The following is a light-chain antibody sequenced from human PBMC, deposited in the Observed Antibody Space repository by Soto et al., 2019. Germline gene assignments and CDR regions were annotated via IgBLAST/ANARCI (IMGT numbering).Light chain of an antibody. Sequence: EIVLTQSPGTLSLSPGERATLSCRASQSFSSSYSAWYQQKPGQAPRLLIYGAASRATGIPDRFSGSGSGTDFTLTISRMEPEDFAVYYCQQYGSSPPITFGQGTRLEI. V-gene: IGKV3-20*01. CDR3: QQYGSSPPIT. J-gene: IGKJ5*01. CDR1: QSFSSSY. CDR2: GAA.